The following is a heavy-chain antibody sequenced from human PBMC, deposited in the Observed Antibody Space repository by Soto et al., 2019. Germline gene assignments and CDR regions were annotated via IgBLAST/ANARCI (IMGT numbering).Heavy chain of an antibody. CDR1: GYTFTSYY. V-gene: IGHV1-46*01. CDR2: INPSGGST. CDR3: ARDYSPVASCSGNWFDP. J-gene: IGHJ5*02. D-gene: IGHD2-15*01. Sequence: ASVKVSCKASGYTFTSYYMHWVRQAPGQGLEWMGIINPSGGSTSYAQKFQGRVTMTRDTSTSTVYMELSSLRSEDTAVYYCARDYSPVASCSGNWFDPCGKGTLGTVSS.